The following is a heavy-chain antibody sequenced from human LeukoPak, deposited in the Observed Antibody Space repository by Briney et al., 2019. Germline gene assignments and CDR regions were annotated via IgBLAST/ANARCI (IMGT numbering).Heavy chain of an antibody. J-gene: IGHJ6*02. Sequence: GGSLRLSCAASGFTFSSYAMNWVRQAPGKGLEWVSYITNNGTTIYYADSVKGRFTISRDNAENSLYLQMNSLRAEDTAIYYCARVQWLAYYYHGMDVWGQGTTVTVSS. CDR2: ITNNGTTI. CDR1: GFTFSSYA. D-gene: IGHD6-19*01. V-gene: IGHV3-48*03. CDR3: ARVQWLAYYYHGMDV.